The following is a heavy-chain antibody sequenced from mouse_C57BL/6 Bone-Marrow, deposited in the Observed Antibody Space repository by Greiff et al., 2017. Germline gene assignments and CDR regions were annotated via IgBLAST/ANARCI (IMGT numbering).Heavy chain of an antibody. CDR1: GFTFSDYY. J-gene: IGHJ3*01. Sequence: EVHLVESEGGLVQPGSSMKLSCTASGFTFSDYYMAWVRQVPEKGLEWVANINYDGSSTYYLDSLKSRFIISRDNAKNILYLQMSSLKSEDTATYYCARDDGSSSFAYWGQGTLVTVTA. D-gene: IGHD1-1*01. CDR3: ARDDGSSSFAY. CDR2: INYDGSST. V-gene: IGHV5-16*01.